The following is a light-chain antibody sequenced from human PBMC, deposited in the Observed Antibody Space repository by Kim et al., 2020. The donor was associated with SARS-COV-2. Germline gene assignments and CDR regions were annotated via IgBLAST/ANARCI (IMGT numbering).Light chain of an antibody. Sequence: NYVHWYQLRPGSVPTIVIYEDQRPSGVPDRFSGSIDASSNSASLTISGLQTEDEADYYCQSSDRNSHVLFGGGTQLTVL. CDR3: QSSDRNSHVL. CDR2: ED. V-gene: IGLV6-57*02. J-gene: IGLJ3*02. CDR1: NY.